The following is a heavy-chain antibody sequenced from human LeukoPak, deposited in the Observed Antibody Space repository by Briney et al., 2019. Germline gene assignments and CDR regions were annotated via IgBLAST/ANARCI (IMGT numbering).Heavy chain of an antibody. V-gene: IGHV3-23*01. CDR2: ISGSGGST. Sequence: GGPLRLSCAASGFTFSSYAMSWIRQAPGKWLEWVSAISGSGGSTYYADSVKGTFTISSDNSKTTLSLQLTRPRSAHTAVYYCAKDRTVRGVRSFDYWGQGTLVTVSS. J-gene: IGHJ4*02. CDR3: AKDRTVRGVRSFDY. CDR1: GFTFSSYA. D-gene: IGHD3-10*01.